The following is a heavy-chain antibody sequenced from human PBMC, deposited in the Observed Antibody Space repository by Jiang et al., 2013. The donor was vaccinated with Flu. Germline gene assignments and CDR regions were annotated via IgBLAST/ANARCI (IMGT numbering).Heavy chain of an antibody. V-gene: IGHV1-69*04. CDR3: ARDRGDREALDY. J-gene: IGHJ4*02. CDR2: IIPILGIA. D-gene: IGHD3-10*01. CDR1: GGTFSSYT. Sequence: SGAEVKKPGSSVKVSCKASGGTFSSYTISWVRQAPGQGLEWMGRIIPILGIANYAQKFQGRVTITADKSTSTAYMELSSLRSEDTAVYYCARDRGDREALDYWGQGTLVTVSS.